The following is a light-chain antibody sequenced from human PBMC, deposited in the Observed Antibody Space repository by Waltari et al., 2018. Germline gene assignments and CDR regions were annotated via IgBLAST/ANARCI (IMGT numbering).Light chain of an antibody. CDR1: SSNIGTTS. J-gene: IGLJ2*01. V-gene: IGLV1-51*01. CDR3: GTWDSSLSAGV. Sequence: QSVLTQPPSVSAAPGHKVTIPCSGLSSNIGTTSASWYQQPPGTAPKPLIYDNNKRPSGIPDRFSGSKSGTSATLGITGLQTGDEADYYCGTWDSSLSAGVFGGGTKLTVL. CDR2: DNN.